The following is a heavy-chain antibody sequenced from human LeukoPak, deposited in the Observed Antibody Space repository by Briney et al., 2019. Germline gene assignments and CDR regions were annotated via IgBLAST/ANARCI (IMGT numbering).Heavy chain of an antibody. V-gene: IGHV6-1*01. CDR1: GDSFSNNNVG. J-gene: IGHJ4*02. CDR2: TYYRSKWYQ. Sequence: SQTLSLTCAISGDSFSNNNVGWNWIRQSPWRGLEWLGRTYYRSKWYQEYAISVKSRITINPDTSKNQLSLQLNSVTPEDTAVYYCARYPGIPAASTAFDFWGRGTLVTVSS. D-gene: IGHD6-25*01. CDR3: ARYPGIPAASTAFDF.